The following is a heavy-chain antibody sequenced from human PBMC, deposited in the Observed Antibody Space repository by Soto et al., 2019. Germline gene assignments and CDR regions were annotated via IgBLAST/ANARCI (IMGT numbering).Heavy chain of an antibody. CDR3: ARSPPAPGLNRRDISKFDP. CDR2: ISAYNGNT. J-gene: IGHJ5*02. Sequence: QVQLVQSGAEVKKPGASVKVSCKASGYTFTSYGISWVRQAPGQGLECMGWISAYNGNTNYAQKLQGRVTMTTDTSTSTAYMELRSLRSDDTAVYYCARSPPAPGLNRRDISKFDPWGQGTLVTVSS. CDR1: GYTFTSYG. V-gene: IGHV1-18*01.